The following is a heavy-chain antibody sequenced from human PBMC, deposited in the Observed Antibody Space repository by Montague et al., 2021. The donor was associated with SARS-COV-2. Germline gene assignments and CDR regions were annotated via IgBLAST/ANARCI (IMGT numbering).Heavy chain of an antibody. CDR2: INHERNS. Sequence: SETLSLTCGVHGGPFSGYYWTWIRQSPGKGLEWIGEINHERNSRYNPSLKSRVTISIDTSNKQFSLRLSSVTAADTAVYFRAKGSHIYETRGLRTGWFDPWGQGTLVTVSS. CDR3: AKGSHIYETRGLRTGWFDP. D-gene: IGHD7-27*01. J-gene: IGHJ5*02. CDR1: GGPFSGYY. V-gene: IGHV4-34*01.